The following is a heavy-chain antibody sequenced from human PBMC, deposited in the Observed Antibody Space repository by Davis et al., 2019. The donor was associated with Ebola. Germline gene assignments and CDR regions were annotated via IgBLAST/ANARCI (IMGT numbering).Heavy chain of an antibody. CDR1: GGSFSGYY. V-gene: IGHV4-34*01. CDR3: AGGGLRARGNWFDP. D-gene: IGHD3-10*01. Sequence: SETLSLTCAVYGGSFSGYYWSWIRQPPGKGLEWIGEINHSGSTNYNPSLKSRVTISVDRSKNQFSLKLSSVTAADTAVYYCAGGGLRARGNWFDPWGQGTLVTVSS. CDR2: INHSGST. J-gene: IGHJ5*02.